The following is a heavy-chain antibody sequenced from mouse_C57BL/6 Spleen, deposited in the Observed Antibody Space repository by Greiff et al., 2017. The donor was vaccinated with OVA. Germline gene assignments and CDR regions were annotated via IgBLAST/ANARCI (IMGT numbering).Heavy chain of an antibody. CDR2: IDPSDSYT. CDR1: GYTFTSYW. Sequence: QVQLQQSGAELVMPGASVKLSCKASGYTFTSYWMHWVKQRPGQGLEWIGEIDPSDSYTNYNQKFKGKSTLTVDTSSSTAYMQLSSLTSEDSAVYYCARSLYGHYAMDYWGQGTSVTVSS. CDR3: ARSLYGHYAMDY. D-gene: IGHD1-1*02. V-gene: IGHV1-69*01. J-gene: IGHJ4*01.